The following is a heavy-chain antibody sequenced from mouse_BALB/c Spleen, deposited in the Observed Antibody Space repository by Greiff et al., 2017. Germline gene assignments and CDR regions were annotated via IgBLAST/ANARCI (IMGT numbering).Heavy chain of an antibody. CDR1: GFTFSSYA. CDR2: ISSGGSYT. CDR3: ARGSSAWFAY. Sequence: VQLKESGGGLVKPGGSLKLSCAASGFTFSSYAMSWVRQSPEKRLEWVAEISSGGSYTYYPDTVTGRFTISRDNAKNTLYLEMSSLRSEDTAMYYCARGSSAWFAYWGQGTLVTVSA. D-gene: IGHD1-3*01. V-gene: IGHV5-9-4*01. J-gene: IGHJ3*01.